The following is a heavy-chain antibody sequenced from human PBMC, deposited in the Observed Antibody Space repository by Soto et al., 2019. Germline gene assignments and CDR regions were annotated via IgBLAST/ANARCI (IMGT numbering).Heavy chain of an antibody. V-gene: IGHV3-23*01. CDR1: GFTFSRHA. Sequence: GGSLRLSCAASGFTFSRHAMSWVRQAPVQGLEWVSAISGSGGSTYYADSVQGRFTISRDNSKNTLYLQINSLRAEYTAVYYCAKVGAMVRGVIGTFDYWGQGSLVTVSS. J-gene: IGHJ4*02. D-gene: IGHD3-10*01. CDR2: ISGSGGST. CDR3: AKVGAMVRGVIGTFDY.